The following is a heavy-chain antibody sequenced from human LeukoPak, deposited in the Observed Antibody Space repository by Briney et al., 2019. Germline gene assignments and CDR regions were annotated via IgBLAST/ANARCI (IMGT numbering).Heavy chain of an antibody. CDR3: ARDGYTPKTGSDYYFDY. V-gene: IGHV1-46*01. CDR2: INPSGGST. J-gene: IGHJ4*02. Sequence: ASVKVSCKASGYTFTSYYMHWVRQALGQGLEWMGIINPSGGSTSYAQKFQGRVTMTRDTSTSTVYMELSSLRSEDTAVYYCARDGYTPKTGSDYYFDYWGQGTLVTVSS. CDR1: GYTFTSYY. D-gene: IGHD5-24*01.